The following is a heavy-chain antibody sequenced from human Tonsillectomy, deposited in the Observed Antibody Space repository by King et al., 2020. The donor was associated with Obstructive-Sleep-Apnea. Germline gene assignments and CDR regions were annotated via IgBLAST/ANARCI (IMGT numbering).Heavy chain of an antibody. V-gene: IGHV5-10-1*03. J-gene: IGHJ4*02. CDR2: IDPSDSYT. D-gene: IGHD1-26*01. Sequence: VQLVESGAVVKKPGESLRISCKGSGYSFTSYWISWVRQMPGKGLEWMGRIDPSDSYTNYSPSFQGHVTISTDKSISTAYLQWSSLKASDTAMYYCARQAVWELPQGADYWGQGTLVTVSS. CDR1: GYSFTSYW. CDR3: ARQAVWELPQGADY.